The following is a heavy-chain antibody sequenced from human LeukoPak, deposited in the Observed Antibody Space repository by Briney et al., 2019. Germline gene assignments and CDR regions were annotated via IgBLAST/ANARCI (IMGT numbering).Heavy chain of an antibody. V-gene: IGHV1-69*13. Sequence: GASVKVSCTASGGTFSSYAISWVRQAPGQGLEWMGGIIPIFGTANYAQKFQGRVTITADESTSTAYMELSSLRSEDTAVYYCARVYLGVAAREPFDYWGQGTLVTVSS. D-gene: IGHD6-6*01. CDR3: ARVYLGVAAREPFDY. CDR2: IIPIFGTA. CDR1: GGTFSSYA. J-gene: IGHJ4*02.